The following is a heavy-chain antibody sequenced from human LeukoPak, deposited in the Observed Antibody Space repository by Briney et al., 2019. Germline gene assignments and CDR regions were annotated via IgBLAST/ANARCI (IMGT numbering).Heavy chain of an antibody. CDR1: GYTFTGYY. CDR3: ARDPYSNYFDY. J-gene: IGHJ4*02. V-gene: IGHV1-2*02. CDR2: INPNNGGT. D-gene: IGHD5-18*01. Sequence: ASVKVSCTASGYTFTGYYMHWVRQAPGQGLEWMGWINPNNGGTNYAQKFQGRVTMTRDTSISTAYMELKRPRSDDRAVYYCARDPYSNYFDYWGQGTLVTVSS.